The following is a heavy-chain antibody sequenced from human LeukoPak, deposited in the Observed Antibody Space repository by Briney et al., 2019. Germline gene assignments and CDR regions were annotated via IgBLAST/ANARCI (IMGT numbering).Heavy chain of an antibody. CDR3: ATNTREYYYDSSGYYTPFDY. CDR2: IYPGDSDT. CDR1: GHSFTSYW. D-gene: IGHD3-22*01. Sequence: GESLKISCQGSGHSFTSYWIGWVRQMPGKGLEWMGIIYPGDSDTRYSPSFQGQVTISADKSISTAYLQWSSLKASDTAMYYCATNTREYYYDSSGYYTPFDYWGQGTLVTVSS. V-gene: IGHV5-51*01. J-gene: IGHJ4*02.